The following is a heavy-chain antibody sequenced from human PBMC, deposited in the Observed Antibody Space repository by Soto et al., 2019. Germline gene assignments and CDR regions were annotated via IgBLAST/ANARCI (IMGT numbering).Heavy chain of an antibody. CDR2: ISSSSSYI. CDR1: GFTFSSYS. CDR3: ARASDFWSENGMDV. D-gene: IGHD3-3*01. J-gene: IGHJ6*02. V-gene: IGHV3-21*01. Sequence: GGSLRLSCAASGFTFSSYSMNWVRQAPGKGLEWVSSISSSSSYIYYADSVKGRFTISRDNAKNSLYLQMNSLRAEDTAVYYCARASDFWSENGMDVWGQGTTVTVSS.